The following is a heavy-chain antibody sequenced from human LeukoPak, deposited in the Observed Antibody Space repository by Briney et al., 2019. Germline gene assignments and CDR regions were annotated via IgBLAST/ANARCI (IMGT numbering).Heavy chain of an antibody. Sequence: GGSLRLSCAASGFTFSSYAMSWVRQAPGKGLEWVSAISGSGGVTYYADSVKGRFTISRDNSKNTLYLQMNSLRAEDTAVYYCTKGRMGATLDFDYWGQGTLVTVSS. CDR3: TKGRMGATLDFDY. D-gene: IGHD1-26*01. J-gene: IGHJ4*02. CDR2: ISGSGGVT. CDR1: GFTFSSYA. V-gene: IGHV3-23*01.